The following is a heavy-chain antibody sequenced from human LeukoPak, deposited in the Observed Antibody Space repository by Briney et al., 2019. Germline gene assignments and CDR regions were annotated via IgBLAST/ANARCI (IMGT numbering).Heavy chain of an antibody. CDR2: ISYDGSNK. V-gene: IGHV3-30*04. Sequence: PGGSLRLSCAASGFTFSSYAVHWVRQAPGKGLEWVAVISYDGSNKYYADSVKGRFTISRDNSKNTLYLQMNSLRAEDTAVYYCARNTYYDFWSGYPTYYFDYWGQGTLVTVSS. CDR3: ARNTYYDFWSGYPTYYFDY. CDR1: GFTFSSYA. J-gene: IGHJ4*02. D-gene: IGHD3-3*01.